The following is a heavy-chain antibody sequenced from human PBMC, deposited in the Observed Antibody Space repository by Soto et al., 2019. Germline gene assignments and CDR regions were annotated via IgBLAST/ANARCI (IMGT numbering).Heavy chain of an antibody. CDR1: GFTFSSYS. D-gene: IGHD2-15*01. J-gene: IGHJ5*02. CDR2: ISSSSSTI. Sequence: GGSLRLSCAASGFTFSSYSMNWVRQAPGKGLEWVSYISSSSSTIYYADSVKGRFTISRDNSKNTLYLQVNSLRVEDTALYYSATGFSGSSPYNWFGPWGQGTLVTVSS. CDR3: ATGFSGSSPYNWFGP. V-gene: IGHV3-48*01.